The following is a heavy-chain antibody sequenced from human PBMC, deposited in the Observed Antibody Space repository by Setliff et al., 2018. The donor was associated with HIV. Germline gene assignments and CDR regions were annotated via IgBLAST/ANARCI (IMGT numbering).Heavy chain of an antibody. CDR1: GYSFTSYW. CDR2: IYPGYSDT. Sequence: GESLKISCKGSGYSFTSYWIGWVRQMPGKGLEWMGIIYPGYSDTRYSPSFQGQVTISADKSISNAYLQWSSLKASDAAMYYCARRPLSNHGRFWYFDLWGRGTLVTVSS. D-gene: IGHD1-1*01. CDR3: ARRPLSNHGRFWYFDL. J-gene: IGHJ2*01. V-gene: IGHV5-51*01.